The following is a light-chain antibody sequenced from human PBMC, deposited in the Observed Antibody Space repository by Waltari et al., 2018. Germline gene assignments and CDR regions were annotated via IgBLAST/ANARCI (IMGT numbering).Light chain of an antibody. CDR3: QQHGSSPYT. CDR2: GAS. Sequence: EFVLTQSPGTLSLSPGERATLPCRASQSVSTSYLAWSQQKPGQAPRLLIYGASNRATGIPDRFTGSGSGTDFTLTISRLEPEDFAVYYCQQHGSSPYTFGQGTKLEIK. CDR1: QSVSTSY. V-gene: IGKV3-20*01. J-gene: IGKJ2*01.